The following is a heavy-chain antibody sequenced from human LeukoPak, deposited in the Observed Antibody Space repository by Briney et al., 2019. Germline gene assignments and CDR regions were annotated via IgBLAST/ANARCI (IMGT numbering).Heavy chain of an antibody. CDR3: ARSRGYGYGTTFLDY. J-gene: IGHJ4*02. Sequence: SETLSLTCTVSGGSINSYYWSWVRQPPVKGLEWIGYIYYIGSTNYNPSLKSRVTISVDTSKNQFSLKLSSVTAADTAVYYCARSRGYGYGTTFLDYWGQGTLVTVSS. V-gene: IGHV4-59*08. CDR1: GGSINSYY. D-gene: IGHD5-18*01. CDR2: IYYIGST.